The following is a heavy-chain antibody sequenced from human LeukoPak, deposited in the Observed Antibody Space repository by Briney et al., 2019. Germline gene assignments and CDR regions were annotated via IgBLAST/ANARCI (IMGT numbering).Heavy chain of an antibody. CDR3: SRDPTQYLRYGYFDH. D-gene: IGHD3-9*01. V-gene: IGHV3-74*01. Sequence: PGGSLRLSCAASGFTFSNYWMHWVRQAPGKGLVWVSRINNDGSTTDYADSVKGRFTISRDNAKNSVYLQMDSLRAEDTAVYYCSRDPTQYLRYGYFDHWGQGALVTVSS. CDR1: GFTFSNYW. J-gene: IGHJ4*02. CDR2: INNDGSTT.